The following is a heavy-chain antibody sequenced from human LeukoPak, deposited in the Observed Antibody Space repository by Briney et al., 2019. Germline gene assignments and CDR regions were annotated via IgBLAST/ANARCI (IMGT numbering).Heavy chain of an antibody. CDR3: ATRSGSYSSRAFDI. CDR2: IIPIFGTA. CDR1: GGTFSSYA. Sequence: SVKVSCKASGGTFSSYAISWVRQAPGQGLEWMGGIIPIFGTANYAQKFQGRVTITTDESTSTAYMELSSLRSEDTAVYYCATRSGSYSSRAFDIXGQGXXVTV. V-gene: IGHV1-69*05. D-gene: IGHD3-10*01. J-gene: IGHJ3*02.